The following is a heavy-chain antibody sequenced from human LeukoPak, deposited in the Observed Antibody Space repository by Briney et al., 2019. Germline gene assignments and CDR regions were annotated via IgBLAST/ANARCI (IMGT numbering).Heavy chain of an antibody. CDR2: ISDVEKIP. CDR3: ARHDSYIPY. V-gene: IGHV3-23*01. CDR1: GFTFTNYA. Sequence: GGSLRLSCAASGFTFTNYAMSWVRQAPGKGLEWVSGISDVEKIPYYSDSVKGRFTISRDNSKKTVYLQMNNLRAEDTAVYFCARHDSYIPYWGQGIPDTVSS. D-gene: IGHD3-10*01. J-gene: IGHJ4*02.